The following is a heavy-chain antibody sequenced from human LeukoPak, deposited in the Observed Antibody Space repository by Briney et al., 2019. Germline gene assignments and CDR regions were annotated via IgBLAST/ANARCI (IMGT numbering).Heavy chain of an antibody. CDR2: INSDGSST. D-gene: IGHD6-6*01. CDR1: GFTFNNYW. V-gene: IGHV3-74*03. Sequence: GGSLRLPCEVSGFTFNNYWMHWVRQAPGKGLVWVARINSDGSSTTYADSVKGRFTISRDNAQNTLYLQVNSLRAEDTAVYYCVSIAARLTYWGQGALVTVSS. J-gene: IGHJ4*02. CDR3: VSIAARLTY.